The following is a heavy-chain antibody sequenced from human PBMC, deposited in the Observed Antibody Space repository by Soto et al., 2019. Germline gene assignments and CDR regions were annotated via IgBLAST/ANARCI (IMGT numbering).Heavy chain of an antibody. J-gene: IGHJ4*02. CDR2: IWYDGSNK. Sequence: GGSLRLSCAASGFTFSSYGMHWVRQAPGKGLEWVAVIWYDGSNKYYADSVKGRFTISRDNSKNTLYLQMNSLRAEDTAVYYCARVSSSSWRDFDYWGQGTLVTVSS. V-gene: IGHV3-33*01. D-gene: IGHD6-6*01. CDR3: ARVSSSSWRDFDY. CDR1: GFTFSSYG.